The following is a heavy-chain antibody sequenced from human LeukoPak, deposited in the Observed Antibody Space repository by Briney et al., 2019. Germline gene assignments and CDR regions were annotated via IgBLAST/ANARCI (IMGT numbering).Heavy chain of an antibody. CDR3: ASEGTAMVNHPGQASR. V-gene: IGHV1-2*02. CDR1: GYTFTGYY. CDR2: INPNSGGT. Sequence: ASVKVSCKASGYTFTGYYMHWVRQAPGQGLEWMGWINPNSGGTNYAQKFQGRVTMTRDTSISTAYMELSRLRSDDTAVYYCASEGTAMVNHPGQASRWGQGTLVTVSS. J-gene: IGHJ4*02. D-gene: IGHD5-18*01.